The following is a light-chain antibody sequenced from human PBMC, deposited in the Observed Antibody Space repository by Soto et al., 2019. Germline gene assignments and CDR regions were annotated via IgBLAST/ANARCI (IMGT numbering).Light chain of an antibody. Sequence: ETVLTQSPGTLSLSPGERATHSCRASQSVAKNYLAWYQHKPGQGPRLLISGASSRATGIPDRFSGSGSGTDFTLTISRLQPEDFAVYYCLQYASEPLTFGGGTKVEI. J-gene: IGKJ4*01. CDR1: QSVAKNY. V-gene: IGKV3-20*01. CDR2: GAS. CDR3: LQYASEPLT.